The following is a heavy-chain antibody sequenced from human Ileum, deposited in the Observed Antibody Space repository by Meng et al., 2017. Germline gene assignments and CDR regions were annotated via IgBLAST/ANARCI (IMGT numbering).Heavy chain of an antibody. CDR1: GASISSHY. CDR2: IYYRGGA. J-gene: IGHJ5*02. V-gene: IGHV4-59*08. CDR3: ARLLDSSDWGWFDP. D-gene: IGHD3-22*01. Sequence: QVQLPESGPGLVKPSETLALTCSVSGASISSHYWTWIRQPPGKGLEYIGYIYYRGGASYNPSLRSRVTMSVDTSKNQFSLNLSSVTAADTAVYYCARLLDSSDWGWFDPWGQGTLVTVSS.